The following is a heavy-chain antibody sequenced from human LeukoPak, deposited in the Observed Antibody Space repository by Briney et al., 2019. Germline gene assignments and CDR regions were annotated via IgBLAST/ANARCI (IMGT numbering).Heavy chain of an antibody. Sequence: GGSLRLSCAASGFTFSSYEMNWVRQAPGKGLEWVSYISSSGSTIYYADSVKGRFTISRDNAKNSLYLQMNSLRAEDTAVYYCAGLGITMIGGVWGKGTTVAISS. J-gene: IGHJ6*04. CDR2: ISSSGSTI. D-gene: IGHD3-10*02. CDR3: AGLGITMIGGV. V-gene: IGHV3-48*03. CDR1: GFTFSSYE.